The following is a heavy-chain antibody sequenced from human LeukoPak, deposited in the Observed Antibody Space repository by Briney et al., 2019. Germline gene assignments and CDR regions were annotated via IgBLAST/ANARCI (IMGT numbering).Heavy chain of an antibody. J-gene: IGHJ4*02. CDR1: GFTFSNYW. D-gene: IGHD6-6*01. Sequence: GGSLRLSCAASGFTFSNYWMDWVRQSPGKGLEWVANIKEDGSDKYYLDSVKGRLTVSRDNAKNSVFLQINSLRAEDTAIYYCARIGYSSSSFDYWGQGTLVTVSS. V-gene: IGHV3-7*03. CDR2: IKEDGSDK. CDR3: ARIGYSSSSFDY.